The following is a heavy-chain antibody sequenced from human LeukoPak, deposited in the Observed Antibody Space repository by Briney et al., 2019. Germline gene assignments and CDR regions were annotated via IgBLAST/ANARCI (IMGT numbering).Heavy chain of an antibody. CDR2: IRYDGSNK. D-gene: IGHD1-26*01. CDR3: AKDGSGSHSWFDP. J-gene: IGHJ5*02. CDR1: GFTFSSYG. V-gene: IGHV3-30*02. Sequence: GGSLRLSCAASGFTFSSYGMHWVRQAPGKGLEWVAFIRYDGSNKYYADSVKGRFTISRDNSKNTLYLQMNSLRAEDTAVYYCAKDGSGSHSWFDPWGQGTLVTVSS.